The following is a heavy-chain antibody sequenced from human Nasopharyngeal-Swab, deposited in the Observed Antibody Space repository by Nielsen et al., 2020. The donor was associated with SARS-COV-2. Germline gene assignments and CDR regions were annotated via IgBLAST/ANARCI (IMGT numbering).Heavy chain of an antibody. CDR1: GYTFTSYY. D-gene: IGHD3-22*01. Sequence: ASVKVSCKASGYTFTSYYMHWVRQAPGQGLEWMGIINPSGGSTSHAQKFQGRVTMTRDTSTSTVYMELSSLRSEDTAVYYCARALGDYYDSSVATGPDAFDIWGQGTMVTVSS. CDR3: ARALGDYYDSSVATGPDAFDI. V-gene: IGHV1-46*01. CDR2: INPSGGST. J-gene: IGHJ3*02.